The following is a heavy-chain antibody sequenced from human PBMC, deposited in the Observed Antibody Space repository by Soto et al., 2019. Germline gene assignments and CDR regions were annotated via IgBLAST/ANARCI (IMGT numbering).Heavy chain of an antibody. CDR2: IKQDGSEK. J-gene: IGHJ6*02. V-gene: IGHV3-7*03. Sequence: EVQLVESGGGLVQPGGSLRLSCASSGFTFGDYWMNWVRQAPGEGLEWVANIKQDGSEKYYVDSVKGRFTISRDNVDNSLSLEMISLRAEDTAVYYCARDGRRYFDWLFSVKKSYYGMEVWGQGTTVTFSS. CDR3: ARDGRRYFDWLFSVKKSYYGMEV. D-gene: IGHD3-9*01. CDR1: GFTFGDYW.